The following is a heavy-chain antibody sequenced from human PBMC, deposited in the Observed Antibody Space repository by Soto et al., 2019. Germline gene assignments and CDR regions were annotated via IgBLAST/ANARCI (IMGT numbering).Heavy chain of an antibody. J-gene: IGHJ4*02. CDR1: GFTFSSYE. CDR3: AREDILGARSFDY. V-gene: IGHV3-48*03. Sequence: EVQLVESGGGLVQPGGSLRLSCAASGFTFSSYEMNWVRQAPGKGLEWVSYISSGSKTIYYAESVKGRFTVSRDNARNSQYLQMNSLRDEDTAVYYCAREDILGARSFDYWGQGTLVTVSS. CDR2: ISSGSKTI. D-gene: IGHD1-26*01.